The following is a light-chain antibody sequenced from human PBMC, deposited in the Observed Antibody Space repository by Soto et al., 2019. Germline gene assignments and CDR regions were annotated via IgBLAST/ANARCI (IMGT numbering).Light chain of an antibody. J-gene: IGKJ1*01. CDR2: KAS. Sequence: DIQMTQSPSTLSGSVGDRVTITCRASQTISSWLAWYQQKPGKAPKLLIYKASTLKSGVPSRFSGSGSGTEGTITISSLKTDDGSTYDCQHYNSYPEAFGQGTKVDIK. CDR1: QTISSW. CDR3: QHYNSYPEA. V-gene: IGKV1-5*03.